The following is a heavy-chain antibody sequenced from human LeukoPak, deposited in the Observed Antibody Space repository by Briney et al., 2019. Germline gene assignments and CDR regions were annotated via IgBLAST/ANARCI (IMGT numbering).Heavy chain of an antibody. V-gene: IGHV4-30-2*01. D-gene: IGHD1-7*01. CDR1: GGSVSSGGYS. CDR2: IYHSGST. Sequence: SQTLSLTCAVSGGSVSSGGYSWSWIRQPPGKGLEWIGYIYHSGSTYYNPSLKSRVTISVDRSKNQFSLKLSSVTAADTAVYYCARQTTTYLFDYWGQGNLVTVSS. J-gene: IGHJ4*02. CDR3: ARQTTTYLFDY.